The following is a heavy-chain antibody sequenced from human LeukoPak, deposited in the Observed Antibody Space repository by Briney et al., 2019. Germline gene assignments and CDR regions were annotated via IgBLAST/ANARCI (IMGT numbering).Heavy chain of an antibody. V-gene: IGHV1-18*01. CDR2: ISAYNGNT. CDR3: ARVNQVPEYYFDY. Sequence: ASVNLSCKSSVYTCTIYGISWVRQAPGQGLEWMGWISAYNGNTNYAQTLQGRVTMTTDTSTSTAYVELRSLRSDDTAVYYCARVNQVPEYYFDYWGQGTLVTVSS. CDR1: VYTCTIYG. J-gene: IGHJ4*02.